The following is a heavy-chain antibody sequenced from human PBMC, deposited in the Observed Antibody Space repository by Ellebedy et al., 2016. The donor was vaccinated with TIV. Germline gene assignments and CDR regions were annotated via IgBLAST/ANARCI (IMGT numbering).Heavy chain of an antibody. J-gene: IGHJ4*02. CDR1: GGTFSSYA. D-gene: IGHD5-12*01. Sequence: ASVKVSXXASGGTFSSYAISWVRQAPGKGLEWMGGFDPEDGETIYAQKFQGRVTMTEDTSTDTAYMELSSLRSEDTAVYYCATQVLSAHRLYSGGPFDYWGQGTLVTVSS. CDR2: FDPEDGET. V-gene: IGHV1-24*01. CDR3: ATQVLSAHRLYSGGPFDY.